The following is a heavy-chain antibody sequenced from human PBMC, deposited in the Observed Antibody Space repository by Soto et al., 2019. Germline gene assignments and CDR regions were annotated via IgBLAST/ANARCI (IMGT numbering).Heavy chain of an antibody. CDR1: GYSFTSYW. J-gene: IGHJ4*02. D-gene: IGHD6-19*01. CDR2: IYPGDSDT. V-gene: IGHV5-51*01. CDR3: AIQHPLDSSAWYN. Sequence: GESLNISCKGSGYSFTSYWIGWVRQMPGKGLEWMGIIYPGDSDTRYSPSFQGQVTISADKSISTAYLQWSSLKASDTAIYYCAIQHPLDSSAWYNWGQGTLVTVSA.